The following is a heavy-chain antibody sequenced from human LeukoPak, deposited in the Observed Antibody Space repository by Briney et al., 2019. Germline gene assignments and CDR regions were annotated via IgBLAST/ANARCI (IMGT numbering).Heavy chain of an antibody. CDR3: ARGGCSGGSCYGPSSSDAFDI. Sequence: GASVKVSCKASGYTFTGYYMHWVRQAPGQGLEWMGWINPNSGGTNYAQKFQGRVTMTRDTSISTAYMELSRLRSDDTAVYYCARGGCSGGSCYGPSSSDAFDIWGQGTMVTVSS. CDR1: GYTFTGYY. CDR2: INPNSGGT. V-gene: IGHV1-2*02. D-gene: IGHD2-15*01. J-gene: IGHJ3*02.